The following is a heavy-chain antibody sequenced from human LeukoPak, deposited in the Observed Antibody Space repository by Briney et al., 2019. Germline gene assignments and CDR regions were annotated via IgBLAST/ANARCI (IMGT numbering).Heavy chain of an antibody. CDR2: IYTRGST. D-gene: IGHD2-2*01. V-gene: IGHV4-4*07. CDR1: GGSINNYY. CDR3: AKDLGPQPDAFDI. J-gene: IGHJ3*02. Sequence: PSETLSLTCTVSGGSINNYYWSWIRQPAGKGLEWIGRIYTRGSTNYNPSLKSRVTMSVDTSKNQFSLKLSSVTAEDTAVYYCAKDLGPQPDAFDIWGQGTMVTVSS.